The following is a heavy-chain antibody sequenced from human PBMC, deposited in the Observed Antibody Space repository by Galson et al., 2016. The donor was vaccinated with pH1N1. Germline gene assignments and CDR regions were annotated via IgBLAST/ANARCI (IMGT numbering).Heavy chain of an antibody. D-gene: IGHD5/OR15-5a*01. CDR3: ARVRSHEAMSSTLLY. V-gene: IGHV1-69*02. J-gene: IGHJ4*02. Sequence: SVKVSCKASGDGFSGHTITWVRQAPGQGLEWVGRFIPMINLANSAQKFQGRVTITADKSTTTVYMHLTSLRPEDTAVYYCARVRSHEAMSSTLLYWGQGTLVTVSS. CDR1: GDGFSGHT. CDR2: FIPMINLA.